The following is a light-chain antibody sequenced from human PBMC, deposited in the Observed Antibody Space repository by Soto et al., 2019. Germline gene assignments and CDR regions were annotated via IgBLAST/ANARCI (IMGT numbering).Light chain of an antibody. V-gene: IGKV1-27*01. Sequence: DIQMTQSPSSLSASVGDRVTITCRASQGISKYLAWYQQKPGKVPKLLIYAASTLQSGVPSRFSGSGSGTEFTLTISSLQPEDVATYYCQKYNDASPTFGQGTKVEIK. CDR1: QGISKY. CDR2: AAS. J-gene: IGKJ1*01. CDR3: QKYNDASPT.